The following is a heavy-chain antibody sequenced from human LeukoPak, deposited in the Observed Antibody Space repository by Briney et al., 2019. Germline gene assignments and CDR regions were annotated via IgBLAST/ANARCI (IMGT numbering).Heavy chain of an antibody. J-gene: IGHJ4*02. CDR1: GFTVSSSYA. Sequence: GGSLRLSCAASGFTVSSSYAVNWVRQAPGKGLEWVSTISGGGGSTHYADSVMGRFTISRDNSENTPYLEMSSLRAEDTAVYYCAKDRGRYYDSSGYYWGYYFDSWGQGILVTVST. CDR3: AKDRGRYYDSSGYYWGYYFDS. CDR2: ISGGGGST. V-gene: IGHV3-23*01. D-gene: IGHD3-22*01.